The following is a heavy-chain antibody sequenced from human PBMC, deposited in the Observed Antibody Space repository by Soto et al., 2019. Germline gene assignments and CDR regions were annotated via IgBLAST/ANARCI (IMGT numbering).Heavy chain of an antibody. CDR1: GLTFTSSS. CDR3: ARDRGYTYAFDY. V-gene: IGHV3-48*02. Sequence: EVPLVESGGGLVQPGGSLRLSCAASGLTFTSSSMNWVRQAPGKGLEWVSFISSSGSTIYYADSVKGRFTISRDNAKNSLYLQMNSLRDEDTAVYYCARDRGYTYAFDYWGQGTLVTVSS. D-gene: IGHD5-18*01. CDR2: ISSSGSTI. J-gene: IGHJ4*02.